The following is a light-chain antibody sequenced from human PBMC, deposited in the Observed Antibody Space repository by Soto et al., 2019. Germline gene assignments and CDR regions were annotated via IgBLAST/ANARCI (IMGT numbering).Light chain of an antibody. J-gene: IGKJ1*01. Sequence: EIVLTQSPGTLSLSPGERATLSCRASQSVSSTYLAWYQQKPGQAPRLLIYSASNRATGIPDWFSGSGSGTDFTLTISRLEPEDFAVYYCEQYGGSRWTFGQGTRVDI. CDR3: EQYGGSRWT. V-gene: IGKV3-20*01. CDR1: QSVSSTY. CDR2: SAS.